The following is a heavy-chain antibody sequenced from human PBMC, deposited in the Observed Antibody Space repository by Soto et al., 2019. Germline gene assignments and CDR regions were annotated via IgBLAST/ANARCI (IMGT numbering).Heavy chain of an antibody. V-gene: IGHV2-5*02. Sequence: QITLKESGPPLVKPTQTLTLTCTFSGFSLSTSGVGVGWIRQPPGKALEWLALIYWDDDKRYSPSLKSRLTITKDTSKNQVVLTMTNMDPVDTATYYCAHTTGSYRGGDYWGQGTLVTVSS. CDR1: GFSLSTSGVG. J-gene: IGHJ4*02. CDR3: AHTTGSYRGGDY. D-gene: IGHD3-10*01. CDR2: IYWDDDK.